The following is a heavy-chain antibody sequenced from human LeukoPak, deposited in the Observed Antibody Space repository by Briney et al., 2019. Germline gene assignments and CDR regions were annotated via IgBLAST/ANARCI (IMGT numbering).Heavy chain of an antibody. Sequence: GSLRLSCAASGFTFSSYAMSWVRQAPGKGLEWVSAISGSGGSTYYADSVKGRFTISRDNSKNTLYLQMNSLRAEDTAVYYCAKTLDYDILTGYQRWNYGMDVWGQGTTVTVSS. CDR3: AKTLDYDILTGYQRWNYGMDV. J-gene: IGHJ6*02. CDR2: ISGSGGST. V-gene: IGHV3-23*01. D-gene: IGHD3-9*01. CDR1: GFTFSSYA.